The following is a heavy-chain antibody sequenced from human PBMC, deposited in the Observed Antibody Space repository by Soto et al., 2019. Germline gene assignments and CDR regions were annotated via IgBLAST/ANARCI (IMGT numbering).Heavy chain of an antibody. CDR1: GYTFTSYD. V-gene: IGHV1-8*01. D-gene: IGHD2-15*01. CDR3: ARDRQPGGSWIFDY. Sequence: GASVKVSCKASGYTFTSYDINWVRQATGQGLEWMGWMNPNSGNTGYAQKFQGRVTMSRNTSISTAYMELSSLRSEDTAVYYCARDRQPGGSWIFDYWGRGILVTVSS. CDR2: MNPNSGNT. J-gene: IGHJ4*02.